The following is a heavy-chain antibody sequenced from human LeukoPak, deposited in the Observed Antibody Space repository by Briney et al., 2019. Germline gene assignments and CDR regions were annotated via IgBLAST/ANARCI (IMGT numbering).Heavy chain of an antibody. D-gene: IGHD2-15*01. CDR2: IIPILGIA. Sequence: ASVKVSCKASGGTFSSYTISWVRQAPGQGLEWMGRIIPILGIANYAQKFQGRVTITADKSTGTAYMELSSLRSEDTAVYYCARPVAATRKPLVYWGQGTLVTVSS. J-gene: IGHJ4*02. CDR1: GGTFSSYT. V-gene: IGHV1-69*02. CDR3: ARPVAATRKPLVY.